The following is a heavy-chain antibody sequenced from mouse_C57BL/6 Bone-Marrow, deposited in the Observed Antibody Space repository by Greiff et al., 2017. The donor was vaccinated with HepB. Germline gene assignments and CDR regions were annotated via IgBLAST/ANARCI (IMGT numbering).Heavy chain of an antibody. CDR3: ARGRGYYSYYFDY. Sequence: EVQLVESGGGLVKPGGSLKLSCAASGFTFSDYGMHWVRQAPEKGLEWVAYISSDSSTIYYADTVKGRFTISRDNAKNTLFLQMTRLRSEDTAMYYCARGRGYYSYYFDYWGQGTTLTVSS. CDR2: ISSDSSTI. CDR1: GFTFSDYG. J-gene: IGHJ2*01. V-gene: IGHV5-17*01. D-gene: IGHD2-3*01.